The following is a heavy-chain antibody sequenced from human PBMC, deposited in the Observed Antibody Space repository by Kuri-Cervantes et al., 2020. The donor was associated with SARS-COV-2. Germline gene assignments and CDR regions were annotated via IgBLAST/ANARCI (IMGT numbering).Heavy chain of an antibody. J-gene: IGHJ4*02. CDR2: IKQDGSEK. CDR3: ARGSESPPFDY. CDR1: GFTFSNAW. D-gene: IGHD2/OR15-2a*01. V-gene: IGHV3-7*01. Sequence: GESLKISCAASGFTFSNAWMSWVRQAPGKGLEWVANIKQDGSEKYYVDSVKGRFTISRDNAKNSLYLQMNSLRAEDTAVYYCARGSESPPFDYWGQGTLVTVSS.